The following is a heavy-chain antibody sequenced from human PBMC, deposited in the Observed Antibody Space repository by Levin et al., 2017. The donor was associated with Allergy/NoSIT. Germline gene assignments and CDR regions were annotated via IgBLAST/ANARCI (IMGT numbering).Heavy chain of an antibody. Sequence: LSLTCAASGFTFSSYSMNWVRQAPGKGLEWVSYISSSSSTIYYADSVKGRFTISRDNAKNSLYLQMNSLRAEDTAVYYCARVRGYSYGPWYYYYMDVWGKGTTVTVSS. D-gene: IGHD5-18*01. CDR3: ARVRGYSYGPWYYYYMDV. CDR2: ISSSSSTI. CDR1: GFTFSSYS. V-gene: IGHV3-48*01. J-gene: IGHJ6*03.